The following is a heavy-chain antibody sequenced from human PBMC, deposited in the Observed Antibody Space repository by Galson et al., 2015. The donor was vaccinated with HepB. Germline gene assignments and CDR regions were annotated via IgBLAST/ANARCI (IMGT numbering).Heavy chain of an antibody. V-gene: IGHV3-74*01. Sequence: SLRLSCAASGFTFRNNWMHWVRQAPGKGLVWVSRITGDGRSTYYADSVKGRFTISRDNAKNTLYLQMNSLTAEDTAVYYCVRGAGASGDWGYWGQGTLVTVSS. CDR1: GFTFRNNW. CDR2: ITGDGRST. J-gene: IGHJ4*02. CDR3: VRGAGASGDWGY. D-gene: IGHD2-21*02.